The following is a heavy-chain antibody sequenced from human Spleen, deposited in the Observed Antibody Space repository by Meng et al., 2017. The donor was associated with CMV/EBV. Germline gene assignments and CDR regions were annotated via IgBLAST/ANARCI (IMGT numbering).Heavy chain of an antibody. CDR3: ATWQGYYYDSSGYYRY. D-gene: IGHD3-22*01. CDR2: ISYDGSNK. J-gene: IGHJ4*02. V-gene: IGHV3-30*12. Sequence: FTFSNYWMTWVRQAPGKGLEWVAVISYDGSNKYYADSVKGRFTISRDNSKNTLYLQMNSLRAEDTAVYYCATWQGYYYDSSGYYRYWGQGTLVTVSS. CDR1: FTFSNYW.